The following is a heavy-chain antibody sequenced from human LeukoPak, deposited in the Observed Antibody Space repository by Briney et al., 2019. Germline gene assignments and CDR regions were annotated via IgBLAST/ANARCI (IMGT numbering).Heavy chain of an antibody. CDR1: GFTLSDYW. D-gene: IGHD1-1*01. Sequence: GGSLRLSCAASGFTLSDYWMSWVRQAPGKWLEWVANMDQDGSEENYVDSVKGRFTISRDDAKNSLYLQMSSLRAEDTAVYYCARESTEERPGCWGQGTLVTVSS. V-gene: IGHV3-7*01. J-gene: IGHJ4*02. CDR3: ARESTEERPGC. CDR2: MDQDGSEE.